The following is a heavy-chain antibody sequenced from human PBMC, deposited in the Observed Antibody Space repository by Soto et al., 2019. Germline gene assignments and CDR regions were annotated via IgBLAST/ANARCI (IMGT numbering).Heavy chain of an antibody. J-gene: IGHJ4*02. CDR3: ARGVGGTGTDN. CDR1: VVSISSYY. CDR2: IYYSGST. Sequence: SETLSLTCTFSVVSISSYYWSCIRQPPGKGLEWIGYIYYSGSTNYNPSLKSRVTISVDTSKNQLSLKLSSVTAADTAVYYCARGVGGTGTDNWGQRTLVSVSS. D-gene: IGHD1-1*01. V-gene: IGHV4-59*12.